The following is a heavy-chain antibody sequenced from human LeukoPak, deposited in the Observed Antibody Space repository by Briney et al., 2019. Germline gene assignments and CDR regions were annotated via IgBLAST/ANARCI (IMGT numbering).Heavy chain of an antibody. Sequence: SQTLSLTCVISGDSVSRDSIAWNCIRRSPSRGLECLGRTYYKSAWYNDYSVSVKGRMTINPDTSKNQFSLQLNSVTPEDTAVYYCARGTGWPQFDYWGQGTLVTVSS. CDR3: ARGTGWPQFDY. J-gene: IGHJ4*02. V-gene: IGHV6-1*01. CDR2: TYYKSAWYN. CDR1: GDSVSRDSIA. D-gene: IGHD6-19*01.